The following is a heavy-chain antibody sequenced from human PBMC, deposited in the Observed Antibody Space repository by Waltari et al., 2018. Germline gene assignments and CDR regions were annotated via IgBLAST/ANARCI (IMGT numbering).Heavy chain of an antibody. Sequence: QVQLLQSGAEVKEPGASVKVSCRASGYSFTSVGTSWVRLAPGQGLEWVGWVSPLNGKTNYAQNVQDRVTMTTDTSTSTAYMELRSLRFDDTAVYFCATDNLNAFHNWGQGTLVTVSS. V-gene: IGHV1-18*04. D-gene: IGHD1-20*01. CDR3: ATDNLNAFHN. J-gene: IGHJ4*02. CDR2: VSPLNGKT. CDR1: GYSFTSVG.